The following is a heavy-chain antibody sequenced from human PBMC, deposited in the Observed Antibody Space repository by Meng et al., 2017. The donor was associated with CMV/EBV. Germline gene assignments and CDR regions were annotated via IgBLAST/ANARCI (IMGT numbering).Heavy chain of an antibody. CDR2: ISYDASNK. D-gene: IGHD6-13*01. CDR1: GFTFSSYA. J-gene: IGHJ6*02. CDR3: ASKAAGGSIYYYYGMDV. V-gene: IGHV3-30*04. Sequence: GSPLKISCAASGFTFSSYAMHWVRQAPGKGLEWVAVISYDASNKYYADSVKGRFTISRDNSKNTLYLQMNSLRAEDTAVYYCASKAAGGSIYYYYGMDVWGQGATVTVSS.